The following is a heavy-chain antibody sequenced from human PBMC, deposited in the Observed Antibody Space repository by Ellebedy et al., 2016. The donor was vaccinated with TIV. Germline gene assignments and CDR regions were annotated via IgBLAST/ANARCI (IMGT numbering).Heavy chain of an antibody. CDR2: IYYSGST. CDR1: GGSISRDY. Sequence: SETLSLXCTVSGGSISRDYWSWIRQSPGKGLEWIGYIYYSGSTNYNPSLKSRVTISVDTSKNQFSLRVSSVTAADTAVYYCASTTTGSSYYYYGMDVWGQGTTVTVSS. CDR3: ASTTTGSSYYYYGMDV. V-gene: IGHV4-59*01. D-gene: IGHD1-1*01. J-gene: IGHJ6*02.